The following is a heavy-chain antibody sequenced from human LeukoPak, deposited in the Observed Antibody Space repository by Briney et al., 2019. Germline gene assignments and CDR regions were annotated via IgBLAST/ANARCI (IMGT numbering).Heavy chain of an antibody. CDR1: GFTFSNYA. CDR2: IGASGDST. D-gene: IGHD4-11*01. V-gene: IGHV3-23*01. CDR3: AKDRSSNNFHYYGMDV. J-gene: IGHJ6*02. Sequence: GGSLRLSCAASGFTFSNYAMSWVRQAPGKGLDWVSAIGASGDSTYYADSVKGRFTITRDNSKNTLYLQMNSLRAEDTAVYYCAKDRSSNNFHYYGMDVWGQGTTVTVSS.